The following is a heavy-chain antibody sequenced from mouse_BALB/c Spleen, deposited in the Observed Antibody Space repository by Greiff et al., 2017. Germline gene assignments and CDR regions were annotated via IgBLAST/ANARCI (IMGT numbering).Heavy chain of an antibody. CDR2: ISSGGSYT. V-gene: IGHV5-9-4*01. D-gene: IGHD1-1*01. J-gene: IGHJ4*01. Sequence: EVQVVESGGGLVKPGGSLKLSCAASGFTFSSYAMSWVRQSPEKRLEWVAEISSGGSYTYYPDTVTGRFTISRDNAKNTLYLEMSSLRSEDTAMYYCARDYYGSSPYAMDYWGQGTSVTVSS. CDR1: GFTFSSYA. CDR3: ARDYYGSSPYAMDY.